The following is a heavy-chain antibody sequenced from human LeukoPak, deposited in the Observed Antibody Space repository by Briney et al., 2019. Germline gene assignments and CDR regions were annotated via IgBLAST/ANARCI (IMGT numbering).Heavy chain of an antibody. D-gene: IGHD5-24*01. CDR3: ARGDGGYRPSWFDP. CDR2: ISSSSSYI. CDR1: GFTFSSYS. Sequence: GGSLRLSCAASGFTFSSYSMNWVRQAPGKGLEWVSSISSSSSYIYYADSVKGRFTISRDNAKNSLCLQMNSLRAEDTAVYYCARGDGGYRPSWFDPWGQGTLVTVSS. J-gene: IGHJ5*02. V-gene: IGHV3-21*01.